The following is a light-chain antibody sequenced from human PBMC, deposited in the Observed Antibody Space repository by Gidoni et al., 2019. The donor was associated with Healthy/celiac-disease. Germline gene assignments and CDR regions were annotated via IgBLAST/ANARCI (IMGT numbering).Light chain of an antibody. V-gene: IGKV2-28*01. J-gene: IGKJ2*01. CDR2: LGS. CDR1: QSLLHSNGYNY. CDR3: MQALQTRYT. Sequence: DIVMTQSQRSLPVTPGEPASISCRSSQSLLHSNGYNYLDWYLQKPGQSPQLLIYLGSNRASGVPDRFSGSGSGTDFTLKISRVEAEDVGVYYCMQALQTRYTFGQGTKLEIK.